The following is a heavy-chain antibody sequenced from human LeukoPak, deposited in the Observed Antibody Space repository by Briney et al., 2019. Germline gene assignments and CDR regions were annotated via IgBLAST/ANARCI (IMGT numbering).Heavy chain of an antibody. Sequence: PGGSLRLSCAASGFIFSNYWMHWVRQAPGKGLVWVSRIYDDVSSTYYADSVKGRFTISRDNAQNSLYLQMNSLRAEDTAVYYCARDLSLYCSGGSCYSLNYWGQGTPVTVSS. CDR1: GFIFSNYW. CDR3: ARDLSLYCSGGSCYSLNY. J-gene: IGHJ4*02. D-gene: IGHD2-15*01. V-gene: IGHV3-74*01. CDR2: IYDDVSST.